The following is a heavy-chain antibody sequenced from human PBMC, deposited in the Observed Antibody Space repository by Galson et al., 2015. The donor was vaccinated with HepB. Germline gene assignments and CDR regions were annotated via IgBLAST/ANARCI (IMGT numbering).Heavy chain of an antibody. Sequence: SLRLSCAASGFTFSSNAMPWVRLAPGKGLEWVSAISGSGGSTYYADSVKGRFSISRDNSRNTLSLQMNSLRAEDTALYYCAKAFNYDFWSAYLDYWGQGTLVTVSS. CDR3: AKAFNYDFWSAYLDY. CDR1: GFTFSSNA. CDR2: ISGSGGST. J-gene: IGHJ4*02. D-gene: IGHD3-3*01. V-gene: IGHV3-23*01.